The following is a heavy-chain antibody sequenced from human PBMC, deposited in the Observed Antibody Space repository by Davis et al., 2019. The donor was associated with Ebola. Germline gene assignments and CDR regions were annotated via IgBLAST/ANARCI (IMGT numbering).Heavy chain of an antibody. CDR2: IKQDGSDK. J-gene: IGHJ5*02. CDR1: GFTFSSYS. V-gene: IGHV3-7*01. D-gene: IGHD3-10*01. Sequence: GESLKISCAASGFTFSSYSMNWVRQAPGRGLEWVASIKQDGSDKYYVDSVKGRFTISRDNAKDLLSLQMSSLRGEDTAIYYCVTDRGLGWFDPWGQGTLVTVSS. CDR3: VTDRGLGWFDP.